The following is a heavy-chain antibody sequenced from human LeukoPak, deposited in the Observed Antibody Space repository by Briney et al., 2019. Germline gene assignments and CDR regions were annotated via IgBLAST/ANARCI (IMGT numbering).Heavy chain of an antibody. V-gene: IGHV1-8*03. D-gene: IGHD2-2*01. CDR2: MNPNSGNT. CDR3: ARRYCSSTSCFDAFDI. J-gene: IGHJ3*02. CDR1: GYTFTSYD. Sequence: ASVKVSRKASGYTFTSYDINWVRQATGQGLEWMGWMNPNSGNTGYAQKFQGRVTITRNTSISTAYMELSSLRSEDTAVYYCARRYCSSTSCFDAFDIWGQGTMVTVSS.